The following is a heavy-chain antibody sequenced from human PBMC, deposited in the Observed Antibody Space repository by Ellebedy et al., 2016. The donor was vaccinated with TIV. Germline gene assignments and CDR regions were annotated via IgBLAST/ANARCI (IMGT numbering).Heavy chain of an antibody. J-gene: IGHJ5*01. CDR2: IYQDGSDQ. D-gene: IGHD4-17*01. CDR3: ARRGSYGDYAVQVNSWFDS. CDR1: GFSFRSYW. V-gene: IGHV3-7*01. Sequence: PGGSLRLSCVASGFSFRSYWMSWARQAPGKGLEWVANIYQDGSDQYYVDSVKGRFTISRDNAKNSLFLQMNSLRVEDTAVYYCARRGSYGDYAVQVNSWFDSWGRGTLVTVSS.